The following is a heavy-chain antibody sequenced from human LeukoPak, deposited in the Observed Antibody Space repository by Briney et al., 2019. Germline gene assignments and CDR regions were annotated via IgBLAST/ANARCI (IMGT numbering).Heavy chain of an antibody. J-gene: IGHJ4*02. CDR3: ARAGAYRFDY. Sequence: GGSLRLSCAASGFTFSDSWMTWVRQAPGKGLEWVANIEQDGSEKNYVDSVKGRFTISRDNAKNSLYLQMNSLRAEDTAVYYCARAGAYRFDYWGQGALVTVSS. CDR1: GFTFSDSW. V-gene: IGHV3-7*05. D-gene: IGHD3-16*01. CDR2: IEQDGSEK.